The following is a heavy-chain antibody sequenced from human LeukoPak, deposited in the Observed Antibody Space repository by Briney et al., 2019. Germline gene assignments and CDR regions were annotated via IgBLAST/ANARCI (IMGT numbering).Heavy chain of an antibody. CDR2: INHSGST. CDR1: GGSFSGYY. Sequence: SETLSLTCAVYGGSFSGYYWSWIRQPPGEGLEWIGEINHSGSTNYNPSLKSRVTISVDTSKNQFSLKLSSVTAADTAVYYCARGPYCSSTSCYHHNWFDPWGQGTLVTVSS. J-gene: IGHJ5*02. CDR3: ARGPYCSSTSCYHHNWFDP. D-gene: IGHD2-2*01. V-gene: IGHV4-34*01.